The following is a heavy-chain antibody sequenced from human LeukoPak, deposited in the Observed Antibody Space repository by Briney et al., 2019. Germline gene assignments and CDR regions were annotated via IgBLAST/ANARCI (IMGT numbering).Heavy chain of an antibody. Sequence: SETLSLTCTVSGGSISSYYWSWIRQPPGKGLEWIGYIYDSGSTNYNPSLKSRVTISVDTSKNQFSLKLSSVTAADTAVYYCARSNYYDSGGYPFDYWGQGTPVTVTS. J-gene: IGHJ4*02. V-gene: IGHV4-59*08. D-gene: IGHD3-22*01. CDR2: IYDSGST. CDR1: GGSISSYY. CDR3: ARSNYYDSGGYPFDY.